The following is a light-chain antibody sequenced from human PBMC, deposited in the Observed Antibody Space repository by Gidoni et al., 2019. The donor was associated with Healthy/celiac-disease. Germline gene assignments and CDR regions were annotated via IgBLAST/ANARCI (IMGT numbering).Light chain of an antibody. CDR1: QSVLYSSNNKSY. CDR2: WES. J-gene: IGKJ4*01. Sequence: DIVMTQSPDSLAVSLGERATINRKSSQSVLYSSNNKSYLAWYQQKPGQPPKLLIDWESTRESGIPDRFSGSGSGTDFTLTISSLQAEDVAVYYCQQYYSTPLTFGGGTKVEIK. V-gene: IGKV4-1*01. CDR3: QQYYSTPLT.